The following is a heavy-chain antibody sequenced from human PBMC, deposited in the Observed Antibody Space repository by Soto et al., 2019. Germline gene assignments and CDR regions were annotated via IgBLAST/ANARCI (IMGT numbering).Heavy chain of an antibody. CDR3: ARGDRGAFDL. Sequence: EVQLVESGGGLVRPGGSLRLSCAASGFTFSYYWMHWVHQAPGKGLVWVSRIHSDGSSTTYADFVKGRFIISRDNARNTVDLQMNSVGVEDTAVYYCARGDRGAFDLWGQGTVVTVSS. V-gene: IGHV3-74*01. CDR1: GFTFSYYW. D-gene: IGHD1-26*01. J-gene: IGHJ3*01. CDR2: IHSDGSST.